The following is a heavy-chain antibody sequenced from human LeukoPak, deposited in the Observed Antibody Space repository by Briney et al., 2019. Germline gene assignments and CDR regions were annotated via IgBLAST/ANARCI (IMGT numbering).Heavy chain of an antibody. V-gene: IGHV3-64*02. D-gene: IGHD3-3*02. CDR2: ISYNGGST. Sequence: QPGGSLRLSCAASGFIFSHYGMNWVRQAPGKGLEYVSAISYNGGSTYYADSVKGRFTISRDNSKNTLYLQMGSLTAEDMAVYYCARRFAAQLAFVDVWGKGTTVTISS. CDR3: ARRFAAQLAFVDV. CDR1: GFIFSHYG. J-gene: IGHJ6*04.